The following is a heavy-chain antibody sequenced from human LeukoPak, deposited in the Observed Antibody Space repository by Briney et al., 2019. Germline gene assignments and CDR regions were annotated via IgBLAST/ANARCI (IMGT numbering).Heavy chain of an antibody. V-gene: IGHV3-30*18. CDR3: AKDTRGSGSYYHRRGYFDY. CDR1: GFTFSSYG. Sequence: PGRSLRLSCAASGFTFSSYGMHWVRQAPGKGLEWVAVISYDGSNKYYADSVKGRFTISRDNSKNTLYLQINSLRAEDTAVYYCAKDTRGSGSYYHRRGYFDYWGQGTLVTVSS. D-gene: IGHD3-10*01. J-gene: IGHJ4*02. CDR2: ISYDGSNK.